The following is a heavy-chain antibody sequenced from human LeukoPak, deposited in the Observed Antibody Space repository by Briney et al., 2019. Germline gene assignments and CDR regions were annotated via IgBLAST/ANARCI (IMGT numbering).Heavy chain of an antibody. J-gene: IGHJ4*02. CDR1: GITFGTYW. CDR3: ARLELGRGSSILSMIKGWFDY. Sequence: PGGSLRLSCAASGITFGTYWMSWVRQAPGKGLEWVANINQDETEIYYVASVEGRFIISTDTTKNPLYLQMDRLRADEPAVYFCARLELGRGSSILSMIKGWFDYWGQGTLVTVSS. D-gene: IGHD5/OR15-5a*01. CDR2: INQDETEI. V-gene: IGHV3-7*05.